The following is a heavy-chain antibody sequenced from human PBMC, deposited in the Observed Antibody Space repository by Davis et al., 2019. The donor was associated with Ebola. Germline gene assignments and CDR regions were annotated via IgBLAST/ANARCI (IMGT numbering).Heavy chain of an antibody. CDR1: GFTLSDYY. CDR2: ISSSGSII. J-gene: IGHJ4*02. CDR3: ARGLGDFWSGYPDY. Sequence: GGSLRLSCAASGFTLSDYYMSWIRQAPGKGLEWVSYISSSGSIIYYADSVKGRFTMSRDNAENSLYLQMNSLRVEDTAVYYCARGLGDFWSGYPDYWGQGTLVTVSS. V-gene: IGHV3-11*01. D-gene: IGHD3-3*01.